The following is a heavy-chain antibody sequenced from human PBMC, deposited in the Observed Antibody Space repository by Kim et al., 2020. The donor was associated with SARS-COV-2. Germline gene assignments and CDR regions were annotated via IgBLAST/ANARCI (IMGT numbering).Heavy chain of an antibody. D-gene: IGHD1-1*01. CDR3: TTDSSGPYGGNSLGAWNAPDY. CDR2: IKSKTDGGTT. Sequence: GGSLRLSCAASGFTFSNAWMSWVRQAPGKGLEWVGRIKSKTDGGTTDYAAPVKGRFTISRDDSKNTLYLQMNSLKTEDTAVYYCTTDSSGPYGGNSLGAWNAPDYWGQGTLVTVSS. J-gene: IGHJ4*02. V-gene: IGHV3-15*01. CDR1: GFTFSNAW.